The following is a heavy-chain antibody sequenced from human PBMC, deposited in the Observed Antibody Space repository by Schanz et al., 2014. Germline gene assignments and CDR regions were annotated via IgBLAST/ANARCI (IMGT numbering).Heavy chain of an antibody. D-gene: IGHD2-2*01. CDR3: AKDSTHIDIVLVPTAIDY. J-gene: IGHJ4*02. CDR1: GFTLSSYA. Sequence: QVQLVESGGGVVQPGRSLRLSCAAYGFTLSSYAMHWVRQAPGKGLEWVSVIYSGIGAYYADSVKDRFTVSRDNSKNTVYLQMNRLRAEDTAVYYCAKDSTHIDIVLVPTAIDYWGQGTLVTVSS. CDR2: IYSGIGA. V-gene: IGHV3-NL1*01.